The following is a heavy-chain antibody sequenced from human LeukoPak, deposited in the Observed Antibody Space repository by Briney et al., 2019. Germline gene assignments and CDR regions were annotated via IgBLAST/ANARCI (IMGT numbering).Heavy chain of an antibody. Sequence: GGSLRLSCAASGFTFSGSAMHWVRQASGKGLEWGGRIRSKANSYATAYAASVKGRFTISRDDSKNTAYLQMNSLKTEDTAVYYCTGQYDFWSGAVGYWGQGTLVTVSS. CDR1: GFTFSGSA. V-gene: IGHV3-73*01. J-gene: IGHJ4*02. CDR3: TGQYDFWSGAVGY. CDR2: IRSKANSYAT. D-gene: IGHD3-3*01.